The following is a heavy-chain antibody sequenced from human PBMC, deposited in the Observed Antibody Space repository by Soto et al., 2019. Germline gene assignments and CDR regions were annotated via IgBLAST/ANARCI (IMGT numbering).Heavy chain of an antibody. CDR3: AWGYSYFDY. J-gene: IGHJ4*02. D-gene: IGHD2-15*01. CDR1: GYSFSDYW. CDR2: IYPGDSDT. V-gene: IGHV5-51*03. Sequence: EVQLVQSGAQVKKAGESLKISCKGSGYSFSDYWIAWVRQTTGKGLEWMGIIYPGDSDTRYSPSFQGHVSFSADNSISTAYLQWSSLRASDNAMYLCAWGYSYFDYWGQGTLVAV.